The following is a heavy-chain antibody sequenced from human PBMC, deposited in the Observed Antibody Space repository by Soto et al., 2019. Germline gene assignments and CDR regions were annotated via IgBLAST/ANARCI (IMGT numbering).Heavy chain of an antibody. V-gene: IGHV1-69*06. CDR3: ARERGHDYGDYGGLGYYYYGMDV. D-gene: IGHD4-17*01. Sequence: SVKVSWKASGGTFSSYAISWVRQAPGQGLEWMGGIIPIFGTANYAQKFQGRVTITADKSTSTAYMELSSLRSEDTAVYNCARERGHDYGDYGGLGYYYYGMDVWGQGTTVTVSS. CDR1: GGTFSSYA. J-gene: IGHJ6*02. CDR2: IIPIFGTA.